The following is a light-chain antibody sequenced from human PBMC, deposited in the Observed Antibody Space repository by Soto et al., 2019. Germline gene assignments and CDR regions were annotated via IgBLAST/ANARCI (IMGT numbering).Light chain of an antibody. CDR1: QSISTW. Sequence: DIQMTQSPSTLSASVGDRVTITCRASQSISTWLAWYQQKPVKAPKVLIYDASSLESGVPSRFSGSGSGTEFTLTITSLTPDDFATYYCQQYKNYLTFGTGTKVVIK. V-gene: IGKV1-5*01. J-gene: IGKJ3*01. CDR3: QQYKNYLT. CDR2: DAS.